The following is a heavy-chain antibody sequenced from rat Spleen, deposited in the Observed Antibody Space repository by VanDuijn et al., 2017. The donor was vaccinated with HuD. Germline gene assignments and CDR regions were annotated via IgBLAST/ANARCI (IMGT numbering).Heavy chain of an antibody. CDR1: GLSLTSNC. V-gene: IGHV2-47*01. D-gene: IGHD1-6*01. CDR2: IWTHGGT. J-gene: IGHJ2*01. Sequence: QVQLKESGPGLVQPSQTLSLTCTVSGLSLTSNCVSWIRQPPGKGLEWMGVIWTHGGTDYNSAIKSRLSISRDTSKSQVYLKMNSLQTEDTATYYCASHKRLYTTNPFFFDYWGQGVMVTVSS. CDR3: ASHKRLYTTNPFFFDY.